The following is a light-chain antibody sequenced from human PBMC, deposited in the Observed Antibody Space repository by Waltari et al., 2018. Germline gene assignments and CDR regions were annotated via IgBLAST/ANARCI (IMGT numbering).Light chain of an antibody. V-gene: IGKV1-39*01. CDR1: QNINNY. Sequence: DIQMTQSPSSLSASVGGRVTITCRASQNINNYLNWYHQTPGKAPKLLIYATSNLQSGVPSRFSGSGSGTDFTLTISSLQPEDFATYYCQQSYAIPLTFGGGTKVEI. CDR3: QQSYAIPLT. CDR2: ATS. J-gene: IGKJ4*01.